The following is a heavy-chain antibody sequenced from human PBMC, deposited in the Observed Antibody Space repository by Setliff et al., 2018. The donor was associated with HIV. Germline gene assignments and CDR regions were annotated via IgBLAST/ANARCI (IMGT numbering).Heavy chain of an antibody. V-gene: IGHV4-4*02. CDR3: ARDRGGGYNNLDY. CDR2: IYHSGTT. CDR1: GGAIDDINW. D-gene: IGHD5-12*01. J-gene: IGHJ4*02. Sequence: SETLSLTCAVSGGAIDDINWWNWVRQSPGKGLEWIGEIYHSGTTNYNPSLKSRVTISVDKSKNQFSLKVSSVTAADTAVYYCARDRGGGYNNLDYWGQGTLVTVSS.